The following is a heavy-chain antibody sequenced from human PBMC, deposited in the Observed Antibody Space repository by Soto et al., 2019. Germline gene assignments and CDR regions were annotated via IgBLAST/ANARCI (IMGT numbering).Heavy chain of an antibody. J-gene: IGHJ6*01. D-gene: IGHD4-4*01. CDR2: INPNSGGT. Sequence: ASVKVSCKASGGTFSSYAISWVRQAPGQGLEWMGWINPNSGGTNYAQKFQGWVTMTRDTSISTAYMELSRLRSDDTAVYYCAMAAGPDTVTSHYYG. CDR1: GGTFSSYA. CDR3: AMAAGPDTVTSHYYG. V-gene: IGHV1-2*04.